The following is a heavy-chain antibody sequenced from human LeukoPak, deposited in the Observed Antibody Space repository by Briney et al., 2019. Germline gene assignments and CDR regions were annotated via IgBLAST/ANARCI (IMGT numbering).Heavy chain of an antibody. Sequence: LETLSLTCTVSGGSISSYYWCWIRQPPGKGLEWIGYIYYSGSTNYNPSLKSRVTISVDTSKNQFSLKLSSVTAADTAVYYCARQLTYWFDPWGQGTLVTVSS. V-gene: IGHV4-59*01. J-gene: IGHJ5*02. CDR1: GGSISSYY. CDR3: ARQLTYWFDP. D-gene: IGHD1-1*01. CDR2: IYYSGST.